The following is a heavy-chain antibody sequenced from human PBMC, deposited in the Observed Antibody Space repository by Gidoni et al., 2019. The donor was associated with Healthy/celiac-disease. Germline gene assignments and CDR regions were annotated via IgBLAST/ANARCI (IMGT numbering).Heavy chain of an antibody. CDR3: ARETILEWLCPTYSYFDY. Sequence: SYGMHWVRQAPGKGLEWVAVIWYDGSNKYYADSGKGRFTISRDNSKNTLYLQMNSLRAEDTAVYYCARETILEWLCPTYSYFDYWGQGTLVTVSS. J-gene: IGHJ4*02. CDR1: SYG. D-gene: IGHD3-3*01. V-gene: IGHV3-33*01. CDR2: IWYDGSNK.